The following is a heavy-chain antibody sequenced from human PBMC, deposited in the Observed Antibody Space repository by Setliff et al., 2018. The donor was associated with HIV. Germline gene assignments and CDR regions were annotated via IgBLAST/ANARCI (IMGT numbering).Heavy chain of an antibody. J-gene: IGHJ3*02. Sequence: SETLSLTCTVSGGSISSGSYYWSWIRQPAGKGLEWIGHIYISGSANYNPSLKSRVTISVDTSKNQFSLRLNSVTAADTAVYYCARASVGATGLYAFEIWGQGTMVTVSS. CDR1: GGSISSGSYY. CDR3: ARASVGATGLYAFEI. V-gene: IGHV4-61*09. D-gene: IGHD1-26*01. CDR2: IYISGSA.